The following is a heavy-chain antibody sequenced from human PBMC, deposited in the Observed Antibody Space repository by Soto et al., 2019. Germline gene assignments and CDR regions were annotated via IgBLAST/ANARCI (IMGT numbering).Heavy chain of an antibody. CDR1: GYSFTSYW. CDR2: IDPSDSYT. CDR3: ARAVDTAMATSGLGYYYYGMDV. Sequence: GESLKISCKGSGYSFTSYWISWVRQMPGKGLEWMGRIDPSDSYTNYSPSFQGHVTISADKSISTAYLQWSSLKASDTAMYYCARAVDTAMATSGLGYYYYGMDVWGQGTTVTVSS. D-gene: IGHD5-18*01. V-gene: IGHV5-10-1*01. J-gene: IGHJ6*02.